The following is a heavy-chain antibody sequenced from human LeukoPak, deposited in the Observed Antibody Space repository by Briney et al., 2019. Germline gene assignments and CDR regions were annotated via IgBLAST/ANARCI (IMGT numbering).Heavy chain of an antibody. J-gene: IGHJ6*03. V-gene: IGHV3-21*04. D-gene: IGHD1-26*01. CDR3: AKGIDSDYYYMDV. Sequence: GGSLRLSCAASGFTFSSYSMNWVRQAPGKGLEWVSSISSSSSYIYYADSVKGRFTISRDNAKNSLYLQMNSLRAEDTALYYCAKGIDSDYYYMDVWGKGTTVTVSS. CDR1: GFTFSSYS. CDR2: ISSSSSYI.